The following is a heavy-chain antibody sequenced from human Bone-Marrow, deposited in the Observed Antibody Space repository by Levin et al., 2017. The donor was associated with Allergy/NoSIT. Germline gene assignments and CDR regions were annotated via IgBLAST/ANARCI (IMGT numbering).Heavy chain of an antibody. CDR1: GYTFTSFD. CDR3: ARGELGSGYLFDY. D-gene: IGHD5-12*01. V-gene: IGHV1-8*01. J-gene: IGHJ4*02. Sequence: ASVKVSCKTSGYTFTSFDINWVRQATGQGLEWMGWMYPNSDNAGYAQKFQGRVTMTRNTSISTAYMELSSLRSEDTAIYYCARGELGSGYLFDYWGQGTLVTVPS. CDR2: MYPNSDNA.